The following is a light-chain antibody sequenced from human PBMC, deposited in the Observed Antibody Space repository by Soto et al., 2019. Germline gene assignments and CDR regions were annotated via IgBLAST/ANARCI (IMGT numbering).Light chain of an antibody. CDR2: ATS. Sequence: DIQLTQSPSFLSASVGDRVTITCRASQDLTGYLAWYQQEPGKAPKLLISATSTLKSGVPSRFSGSGSGTEMTLTLSSLQPEDFATSYCQKFKSYTLTFGGGPKVTIK. CDR1: QDLTGY. CDR3: QKFKSYTLT. V-gene: IGKV1-9*01. J-gene: IGKJ4*01.